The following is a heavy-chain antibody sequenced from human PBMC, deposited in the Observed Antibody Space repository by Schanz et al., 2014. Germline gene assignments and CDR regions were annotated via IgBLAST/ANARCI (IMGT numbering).Heavy chain of an antibody. CDR2: MNPNSGDT. CDR1: GYPFTSDD. V-gene: IGHV1-8*01. CDR3: ARGGYSSGWYDRDIAHFDY. J-gene: IGHJ4*02. D-gene: IGHD6-19*01. Sequence: QVQLVQSGAEVKKPGASVKVSCRASGYPFTSDDITWVRQAPGQGLEWMGWMNPNSGDTGYPRKFQDRVTMTRDTSTSTVYMELSSLRSEDTAVYYCARGGYSSGWYDRDIAHFDYWGQGTLVTVSS.